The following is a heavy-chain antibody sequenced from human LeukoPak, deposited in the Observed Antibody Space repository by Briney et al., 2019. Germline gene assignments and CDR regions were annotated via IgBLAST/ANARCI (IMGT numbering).Heavy chain of an antibody. CDR1: GFTFSTYA. D-gene: IGHD4-23*01. CDR2: ISGNGGGT. J-gene: IGHJ4*02. V-gene: IGHV3-64D*06. Sequence: GGSLRLSCSASGFTFSTYAMHWVRQAPEKGLEYVSVISGNGGGTYYADSVKGRFTISRDNSKNTVHLQMSSLRPEDTAMYYCVKSISMTAVITAFDHWGQGSLVTVSS. CDR3: VKSISMTAVITAFDH.